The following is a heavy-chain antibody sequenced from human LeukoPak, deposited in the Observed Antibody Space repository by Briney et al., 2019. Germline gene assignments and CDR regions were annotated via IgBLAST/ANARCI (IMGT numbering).Heavy chain of an antibody. V-gene: IGHV4-4*07. J-gene: IGHJ4*02. Sequence: SETLSLTCTVSGGSVSSYYWSWIRQPAGKGLEWIGRIYPSGTTHYNPSLKSRVTMSVDTSKNQFSPKLTSVTAADTAVYYCADDFGDWGQGTLVTVSS. D-gene: IGHD4-17*01. CDR1: GGSVSSYY. CDR2: IYPSGTT. CDR3: ADDFGD.